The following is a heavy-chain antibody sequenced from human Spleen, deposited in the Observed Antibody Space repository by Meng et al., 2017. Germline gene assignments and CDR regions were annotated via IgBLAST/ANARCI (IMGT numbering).Heavy chain of an antibody. V-gene: IGHV4-34*01. D-gene: IGHD7-27*01. CDR3: AREANGDRWYFDL. Sequence: QVHLQQWGAGLLKPSETLSLTCAVDGASFSGYYWSWIRQSPGKGLEWIGDINHSGSANYNPSLKSRLSISVDTSKNQISLKLTSVTAADTAVYYCAREANGDRWYFDLWGRGTLVTVSS. CDR1: GASFSGYY. J-gene: IGHJ2*01. CDR2: INHSGSA.